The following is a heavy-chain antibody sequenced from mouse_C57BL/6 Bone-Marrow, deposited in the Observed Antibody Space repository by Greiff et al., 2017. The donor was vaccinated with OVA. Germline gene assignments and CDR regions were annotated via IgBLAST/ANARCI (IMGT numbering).Heavy chain of an antibody. CDR3: ARDSSGYVGFAY. CDR2: ILPSIGRT. J-gene: IGHJ3*01. CDR1: DSEVFPIAY. V-gene: IGHV15-2*01. Sequence: VQLQQSGSELRSPGSSVKLSCKDFDSEVFPIAYMSWVRQKPGHGFEWIGGILPSIGRTIYGEKFEDKATLDADTLSNTAYLELNSLTSEDSAIYYCARDSSGYVGFAYWGQGTLVTVSA. D-gene: IGHD3-2*02.